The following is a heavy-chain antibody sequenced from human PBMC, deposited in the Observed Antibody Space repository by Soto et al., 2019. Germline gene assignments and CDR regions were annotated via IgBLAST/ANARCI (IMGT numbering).Heavy chain of an antibody. D-gene: IGHD2-8*01. CDR2: ISGSADST. V-gene: IGHV3-23*01. J-gene: IGHJ6*02. Sequence: EVQLLESGGGFIHPGGSLRLSCAASGFSFSRFAMNWVRQAPGEGLEWVSIISGSADSTFYADSVKGRFTISRDNSKSTLYLQINSLRAEDTAVYYCAKTRGAMIYAISVYGMDVWGQGTTVTVSS. CDR3: AKTRGAMIYAISVYGMDV. CDR1: GFSFSRFA.